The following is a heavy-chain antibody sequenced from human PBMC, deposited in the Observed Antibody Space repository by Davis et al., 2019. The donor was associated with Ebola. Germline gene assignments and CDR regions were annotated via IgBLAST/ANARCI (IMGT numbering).Heavy chain of an antibody. J-gene: IGHJ5*02. D-gene: IGHD2-21*02. CDR2: TYYRSKWYN. V-gene: IGHV6-1*01. CDR3: ARDRVGCGGDCVYPFDP. CDR1: GDSVSSNSAA. Sequence: PSETLSLTCAISGDSVSSNSAAWNWIRQSPSRGLEWLGRTYYRSKWYNDYAVSVKSRITINPDTFKNQFSLQLNSVTPEDTAVYYCARDRVGCGGDCVYPFDPWGQGTLVTVSS.